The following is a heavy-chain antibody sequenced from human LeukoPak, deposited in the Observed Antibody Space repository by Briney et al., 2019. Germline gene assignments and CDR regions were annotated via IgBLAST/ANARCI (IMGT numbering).Heavy chain of an antibody. J-gene: IGHJ4*02. D-gene: IGHD3-22*01. CDR1: GFTFNTYS. V-gene: IGHV3-30*18. CDR2: ISYDGSNK. CDR3: AKDDVSKYYYDSSGYWGQLDY. Sequence: GGSLRLSCAASGFTFNTYSMNWARQAPGKGLEWVAVISYDGSNKYYADSVKGRFTISRDNSKNTLYLQMNSLRAEDTAVYYCAKDDVSKYYYDSSGYWGQLDYWGQGTLVTVSS.